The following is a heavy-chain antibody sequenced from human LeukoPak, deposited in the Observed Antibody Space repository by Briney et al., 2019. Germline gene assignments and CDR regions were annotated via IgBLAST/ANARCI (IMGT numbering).Heavy chain of an antibody. V-gene: IGHV4-4*07. D-gene: IGHD2-15*01. CDR1: GGSLSSDY. CDR2: IDTSGST. CDR3: ARDRPPICSGGSCPPGNWFDP. J-gene: IGHJ5*02. Sequence: SETLSLTCTVSGGSLSSDYWSWIGQPGGKGLEWIGRIDTSGSTNYNPSGKSRVTMSVDTSKNQFSLKLSPVTAAATAVYYCARDRPPICSGGSCPPGNWFDPWGQGTLVTVSS.